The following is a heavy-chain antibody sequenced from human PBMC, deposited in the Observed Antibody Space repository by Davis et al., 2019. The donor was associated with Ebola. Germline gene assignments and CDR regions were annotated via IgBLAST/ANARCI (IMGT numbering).Heavy chain of an antibody. CDR1: GFTVSSNY. CDR3: ARDGRAYYDYVWGSYRGGYFDY. D-gene: IGHD3-16*02. J-gene: IGHJ4*02. CDR2: IYSGGST. Sequence: GESLKISCAASGFTVSSNYMSWVRQAPGKGLEWVSVIYSGGSTYYADSVKGRFTISRDNSKNTLYLQMNSLRAEDTAVYYCARDGRAYYDYVWGSYRGGYFDYWGQGTLVTVSS. V-gene: IGHV3-53*01.